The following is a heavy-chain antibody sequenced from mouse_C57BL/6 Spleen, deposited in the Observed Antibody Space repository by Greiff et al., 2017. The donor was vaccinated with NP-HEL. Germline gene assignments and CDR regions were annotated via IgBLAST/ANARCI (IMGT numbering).Heavy chain of an antibody. V-gene: IGHV1-64*01. Sequence: QVQLQQPGAELVKPGASVKLSCKASGYTFTSYWMHWVKQRPGQGLEWIGMIHPNSGSTNYNEKFKSKATLTVDKSSGAGYMQLSSRTSEDSAVYDCAREGIYDGYYLDYWGQGTTLTVS. CDR2: IHPNSGST. CDR3: AREGIYDGYYLDY. D-gene: IGHD2-3*01. CDR1: GYTFTSYW. J-gene: IGHJ2*01.